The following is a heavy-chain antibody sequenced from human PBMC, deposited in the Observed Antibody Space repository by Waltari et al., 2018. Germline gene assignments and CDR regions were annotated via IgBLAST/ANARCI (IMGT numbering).Heavy chain of an antibody. J-gene: IGHJ6*03. CDR3: ARATCSHGGCAMYYFYYYMDV. V-gene: IGHV4-38-2*01. CDR2: VYQTGTS. Sequence: QVRLRESGPGLVKSSETLTLTCEVSGDSISSCFYWAWIRQSPGKGPEWIGSVYQTGTSFYNPSLKERVTMSVDTSKKLFSLSLSSVTAADTAVYYCARATCSHGGCAMYYFYYYMDVWGKGITVTVSS. CDR1: GDSISSCFY. D-gene: IGHD2-15*01.